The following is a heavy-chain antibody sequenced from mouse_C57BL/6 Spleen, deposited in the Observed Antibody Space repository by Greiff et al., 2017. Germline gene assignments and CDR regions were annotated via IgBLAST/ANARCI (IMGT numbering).Heavy chain of an antibody. J-gene: IGHJ2*01. CDR3: ARDCYWYFDY. Sequence: QVQLQQPGAELVRPGSSVKLSCKASGYTFTSYWMDWVKQRPGQGLEWIGNIYPSDSETHYNQKFKDKATLTVDKSSSTAYMQLSSLTSEDSAVYYCARDCYWYFDYWGQGTTLTVSS. V-gene: IGHV1-61*01. D-gene: IGHD1-1*01. CDR2: IYPSDSET. CDR1: GYTFTSYW.